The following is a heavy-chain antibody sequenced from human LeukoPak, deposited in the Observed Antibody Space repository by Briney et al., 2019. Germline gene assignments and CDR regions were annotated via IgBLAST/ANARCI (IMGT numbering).Heavy chain of an antibody. J-gene: IGHJ4*02. D-gene: IGHD1-26*01. Sequence: GGSLRLSCAASGFTFSSYGMHWVRQAPGKGLEWVAFIRYDGSNKYYADSVRGRFTISRDNAKNSLYLQMNSLRAEDTAVYYCARAESALEGATTSADYWGQGTLVTVSS. CDR3: ARAESALEGATTSADY. V-gene: IGHV3-30*02. CDR1: GFTFSSYG. CDR2: IRYDGSNK.